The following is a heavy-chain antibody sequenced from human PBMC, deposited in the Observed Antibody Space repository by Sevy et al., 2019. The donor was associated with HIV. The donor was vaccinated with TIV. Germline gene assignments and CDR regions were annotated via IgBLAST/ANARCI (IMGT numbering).Heavy chain of an antibody. J-gene: IGHJ4*02. D-gene: IGHD5-12*01. CDR1: GGSISNYY. CDR3: ARSMMGYDSFFDC. V-gene: IGHV4-59*01. CDR2: IYYSGST. Sequence: SETLSLTCTVSGGSISNYYWSWIRQPPGKGLEWIGYIYYSGSTNYNPSLKSRVTISVDTSKNQFSLKVSSVTAADTAVYYCARSMMGYDSFFDCWGQGTLVTVSS.